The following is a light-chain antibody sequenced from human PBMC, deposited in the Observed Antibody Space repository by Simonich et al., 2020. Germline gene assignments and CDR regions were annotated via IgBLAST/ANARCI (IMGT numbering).Light chain of an antibody. Sequence: EIVMTQSPATLSVSPGERATLSCRASQSVSSNLAWYQQKPGQAPRLLIYGASTRATGIPARFSGSGSGTDFTLTISSLQAEDVAVYCCQQYYSTPWTFGQGTKVEIK. V-gene: IGKV3-15*01. CDR3: QQYYSTPWT. J-gene: IGKJ1*01. CDR1: QSVSSN. CDR2: GAS.